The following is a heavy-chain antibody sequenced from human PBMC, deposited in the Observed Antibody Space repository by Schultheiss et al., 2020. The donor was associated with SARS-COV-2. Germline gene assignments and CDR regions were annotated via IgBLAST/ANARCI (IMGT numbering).Heavy chain of an antibody. D-gene: IGHD2-21*01. J-gene: IGHJ4*02. CDR2: IYYSGST. Sequence: SQTLSLTCTVSGGSISSSSYYWGWIRQPPGKGLEWIGSIYYSGSTYYNPSLKSRVTISVDTSKNQFSLKLSSVTAADTAVYYCARHPPSYCGGDCYSNHFDYWGQGTLVTVSS. CDR1: GGSISSSSYY. V-gene: IGHV4-39*01. CDR3: ARHPPSYCGGDCYSNHFDY.